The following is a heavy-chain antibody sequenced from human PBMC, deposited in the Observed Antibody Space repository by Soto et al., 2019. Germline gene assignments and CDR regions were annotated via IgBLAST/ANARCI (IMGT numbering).Heavy chain of an antibody. J-gene: IGHJ6*02. CDR2: IWYDGSNK. V-gene: IGHV3-33*01. CDR3: ARDGRDYDFWSGYYGGNYYYYGMDV. CDR1: GFTFSSYG. D-gene: IGHD3-3*01. Sequence: QVQLVESGGGVVQPGRSLRLSCAASGFTFSSYGMHWVRQAPGKGLEWVAVIWYDGSNKYYADSVKGRFNISRDNSKNTLYLQMNSLRAEDTAVYYCARDGRDYDFWSGYYGGNYYYYGMDVWGQGTTVTVSS.